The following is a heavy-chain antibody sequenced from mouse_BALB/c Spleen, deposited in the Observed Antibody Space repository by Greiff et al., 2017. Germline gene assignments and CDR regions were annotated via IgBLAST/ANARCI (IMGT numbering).Heavy chain of an antibody. D-gene: IGHD2-1*01. J-gene: IGHJ1*01. CDR2: IDPSDRET. Sequence: QVQLQQPGAELVRPGASVKLSCKASGYTFTSYWLNGVKQRPGQGLEWIGMIDPSDRETHYNQMFKEKATLTVDKSSSTAYMQLSSLTSEDSAVYYCARRAYPIYYGNPGGFDVWGAGTTVTVSS. CDR3: ARRAYPIYYGNPGGFDV. V-gene: IGHV1-61*01. CDR1: GYTFTSYW.